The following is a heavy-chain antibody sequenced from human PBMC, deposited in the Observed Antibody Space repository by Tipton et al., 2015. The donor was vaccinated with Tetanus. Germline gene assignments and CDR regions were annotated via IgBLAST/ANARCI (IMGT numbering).Heavy chain of an antibody. CDR3: ARGGSYSYGPRGFDL. CDR1: GGSFSAYY. V-gene: IGHV4-34*01. CDR2: INHSGST. J-gene: IGHJ2*01. Sequence: TLSLTCAVYGGSFSAYYWSWIRQSPGKGLEWIGEINHSGSTTYSPSFKSRVTISVDTPKNQFSLKLTSLTVADTAVYYCARGGSYSYGPRGFDLWGRGNLVTVSS. D-gene: IGHD5-18*01.